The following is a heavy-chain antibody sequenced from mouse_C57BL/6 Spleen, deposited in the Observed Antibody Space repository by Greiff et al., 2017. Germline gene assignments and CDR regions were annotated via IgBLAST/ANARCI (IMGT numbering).Heavy chain of an antibody. Sequence: QVQLQQPGAELVKPGASVKLSCKASGYTFTSYWMHWVKQRPGQGLEWIGMIHPNSGSTNYNEKFKSNATLTVDKSSSTAYMQLSSLTSEDSAVYYCARDYGSPYFDYWGQGTTLTVSS. V-gene: IGHV1-64*01. CDR2: IHPNSGST. J-gene: IGHJ2*01. D-gene: IGHD1-1*01. CDR3: ARDYGSPYFDY. CDR1: GYTFTSYW.